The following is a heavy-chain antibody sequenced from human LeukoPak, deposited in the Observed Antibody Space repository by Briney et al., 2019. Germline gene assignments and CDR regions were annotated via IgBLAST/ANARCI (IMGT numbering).Heavy chain of an antibody. Sequence: PGGSLRLSCAASGFTFSSSAMSWVRQAPGKGLEWVSAISNNGGYTYYADSVQGRFTISRDNSKNALYLQMNSLRAEDTAVYYCARRPKGHAFDIWGQGTMVTVSS. V-gene: IGHV3-23*01. CDR3: ARRPKGHAFDI. CDR2: ISNNGGYT. J-gene: IGHJ3*02. CDR1: GFTFSSSA.